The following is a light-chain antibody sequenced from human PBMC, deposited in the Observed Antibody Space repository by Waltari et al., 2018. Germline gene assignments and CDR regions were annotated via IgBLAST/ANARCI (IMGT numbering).Light chain of an antibody. CDR2: EVT. CDR3: SSYTSIKTPYVV. Sequence: QSALTQPASVSGSPGQSITISCTGTTRDVGRYNYVSWYQCHPGKAPELIIYEVTNPPSGVSDRFPGSKSGNTASLSISGLQPEDEADYYCSSYTSIKTPYVVFGGGTKVTVL. V-gene: IGLV2-14*01. CDR1: TRDVGRYNY. J-gene: IGLJ2*01.